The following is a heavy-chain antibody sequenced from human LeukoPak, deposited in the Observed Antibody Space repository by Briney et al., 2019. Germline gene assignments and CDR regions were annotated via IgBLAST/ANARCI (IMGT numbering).Heavy chain of an antibody. CDR1: GYTFTGYY. Sequence: GASVKVSCKASGYTFTGYYMHWVRQAPGQGLEWMGWINPNSGGTNYAQKFQGRVTMTRDTSISTAYMELSRLRSDDTAVYYCARASYYYDSSGYYRLLSYFDYWGQGTLVTVSS. V-gene: IGHV1-2*02. D-gene: IGHD3-22*01. J-gene: IGHJ4*02. CDR2: INPNSGGT. CDR3: ARASYYYDSSGYYRLLSYFDY.